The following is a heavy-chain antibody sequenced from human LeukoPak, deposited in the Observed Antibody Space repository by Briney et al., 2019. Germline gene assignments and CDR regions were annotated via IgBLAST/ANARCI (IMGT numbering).Heavy chain of an antibody. CDR2: IYYSGST. Sequence: SETLSPTCTVSGGSVSSSSYYWGWIRQPPGKGLEWIGSIYYSGSTYYNPSLKSRVTISVDTSKNQFSLKLSSVTAADTAVYYCARLGGSTSVIDYWGQGTLVTVSS. D-gene: IGHD2-2*01. V-gene: IGHV4-39*01. J-gene: IGHJ4*02. CDR3: ARLGGSTSVIDY. CDR1: GGSVSSSSYY.